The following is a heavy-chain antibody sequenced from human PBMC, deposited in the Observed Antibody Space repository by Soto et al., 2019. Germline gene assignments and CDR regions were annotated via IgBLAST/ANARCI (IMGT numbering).Heavy chain of an antibody. CDR1: AYTFTNYV. V-gene: IGHV1-18*01. D-gene: IGHD5-18*01. CDR3: AREVAGVVTAMGNAFDI. Sequence: ASVKVSCKASAYTFTNYVISWVRQSPGQGLEWLGWISPYNGNTIYAQMFQGRVTMTTDTSTSTAYMDLRSLRSDDTAVYFCAREVAGVVTAMGNAFDIWGQGTMVTVSS. CDR2: ISPYNGNT. J-gene: IGHJ3*02.